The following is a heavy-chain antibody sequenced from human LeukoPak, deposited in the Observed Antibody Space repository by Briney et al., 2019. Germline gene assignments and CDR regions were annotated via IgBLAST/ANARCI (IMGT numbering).Heavy chain of an antibody. CDR2: INPSSGGT. D-gene: IGHD3-16*01. CDR3: ARELGGGFDY. J-gene: IGHJ4*02. CDR1: GYSFTSYY. Sequence: ASVKVSCTASGYSFTSYYIHWVRQAPGQGLEWMGRINPSSGGTNYAQKFQGRVTMTRDTSITTAYMGLSSLRSDDTAVYYCARELGGGFDYWGQGTLVTVSS. V-gene: IGHV1-2*06.